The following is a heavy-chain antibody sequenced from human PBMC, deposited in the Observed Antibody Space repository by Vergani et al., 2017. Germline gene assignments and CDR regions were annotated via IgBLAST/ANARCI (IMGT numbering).Heavy chain of an antibody. CDR1: GGSISSGGYY. J-gene: IGHJ4*02. CDR3: ARVAYDILTGYQD. CDR2: IYYSGST. Sequence: QVQLQESGPGLVKPSQTLSLTCPVSGGSISSGGYYWSWIRQHPGKGLEWIGYIYYSGSTYYNPSLKSRVTISVDTSKHQFSLKLSSVTAADTAVYYCARVAYDILTGYQDWGQGTLVTVSS. V-gene: IGHV4-31*03. D-gene: IGHD3-9*01.